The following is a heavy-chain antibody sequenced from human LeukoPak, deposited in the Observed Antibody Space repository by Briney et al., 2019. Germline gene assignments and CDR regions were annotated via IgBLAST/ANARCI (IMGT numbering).Heavy chain of an antibody. D-gene: IGHD2-15*01. V-gene: IGHV1-18*01. CDR1: GYTFTNYG. CDR2: ISCYDGNT. J-gene: IGHJ4*02. CDR3: ARERGGVGFKGDY. Sequence: GASVKVSCKASGYTFTNYGISRVRQAPGQGPEWMGWISCYDGNTKYAQRLQGRVTLTTDTSTRIVYMELTSLTSDDPAVYYCARERGGVGFKGDYWGQGTLLTVSP.